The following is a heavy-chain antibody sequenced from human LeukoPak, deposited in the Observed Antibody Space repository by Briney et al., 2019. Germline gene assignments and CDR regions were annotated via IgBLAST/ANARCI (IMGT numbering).Heavy chain of an antibody. CDR1: GYIFTSYW. CDR3: ARRGRSSSNFDF. V-gene: IGHV5-10-1*01. J-gene: IGHJ4*02. D-gene: IGHD6-6*01. Sequence: PGESLQISCKGSGYIFTSYWITWARQLPGKGLEWMGMIDPTDSYTNYSPSFQGHVTISTDKSISTAYLQWSSLKASDTAIYYCARRGRSSSNFDFWGQGTLVTVSS. CDR2: IDPTDSYT.